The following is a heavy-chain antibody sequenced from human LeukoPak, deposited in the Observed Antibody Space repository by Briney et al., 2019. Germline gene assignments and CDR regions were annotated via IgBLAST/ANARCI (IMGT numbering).Heavy chain of an antibody. V-gene: IGHV3-30*02. CDR3: AQDSRSSSWTVRAHDY. CDR1: GFTFSSYG. D-gene: IGHD6-13*01. Sequence: GGSLRLSCAASGFTFSSYGMHWVRQAPGKGLEWEAFIRYDGSNKYYADSVKGRFTISRDNSKNTLYLQMNSLRAEDTAVYYCAQDSRSSSWTVRAHDYWGQGPLVTVSS. CDR2: IRYDGSNK. J-gene: IGHJ4*02.